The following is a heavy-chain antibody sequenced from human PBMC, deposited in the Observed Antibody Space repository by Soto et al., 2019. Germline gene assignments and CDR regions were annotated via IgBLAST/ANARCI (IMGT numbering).Heavy chain of an antibody. CDR2: ISVTFGGT. CDR1: AFDFGAYA. Sequence: GGSLRLSCVASAFDFGAYAMNWVRQPPGQGLEWVSTISVTFGGTYYADYVRSRFTISRDISKNTGFLQMTSLRSDDTAVYYCAKYYRGVTSGSIIHDFDIWGQGTMVTASS. CDR3: AKYYRGVTSGSIIHDFDI. D-gene: IGHD3-10*01. J-gene: IGHJ3*02. V-gene: IGHV3-23*01.